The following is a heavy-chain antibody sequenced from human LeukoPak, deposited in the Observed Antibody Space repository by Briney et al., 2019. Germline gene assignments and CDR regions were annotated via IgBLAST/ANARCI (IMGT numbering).Heavy chain of an antibody. Sequence: SETLSLTCTVSGYSISSGYYWGWIRQPPGKGLEWIGSIYHSGSTYYNPSLKSRVTISVDTSKNQFSLKLSSVTAADTAVYYCARGRLREQQLAHVLSYNWFDPWGQGTLVTVSS. CDR1: GYSISSGYY. V-gene: IGHV4-38-2*02. CDR2: IYHSGST. D-gene: IGHD6-13*01. CDR3: ARGRLREQQLAHVLSYNWFDP. J-gene: IGHJ5*02.